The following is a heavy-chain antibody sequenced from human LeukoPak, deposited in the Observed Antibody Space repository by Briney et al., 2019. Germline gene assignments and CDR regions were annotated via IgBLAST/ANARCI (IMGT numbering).Heavy chain of an antibody. J-gene: IGHJ4*02. D-gene: IGHD3-9*01. V-gene: IGHV3-21*01. CDR2: ISSSSSYI. CDR3: AVVLRYFDWFPPDY. Sequence: GGSLRLSCAASGFTFSSYSMNWVRQAPGKGLEWVSSISSSSSYIYYPDSVKGRFTISRDNSKNTLYLQMNSLRAEDTAVYYCAVVLRYFDWFPPDYWGQGTLVTVSS. CDR1: GFTFSSYS.